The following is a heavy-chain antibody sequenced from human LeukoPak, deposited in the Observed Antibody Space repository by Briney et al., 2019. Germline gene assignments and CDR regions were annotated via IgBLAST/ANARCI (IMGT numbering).Heavy chain of an antibody. D-gene: IGHD6-13*01. CDR1: GGSISSSSYY. Sequence: PSETLSLTCTVSGGSISSSSYYWGWIRQPPGKGLEWIGSIYYSGSTYYNPSLKSRVTISVDKSKNQFSLKLSSVTAADTAVYYCARDGGAAAGNNWFDPWGQGTLVTVSS. CDR2: IYYSGST. J-gene: IGHJ5*02. CDR3: ARDGGAAAGNNWFDP. V-gene: IGHV4-39*07.